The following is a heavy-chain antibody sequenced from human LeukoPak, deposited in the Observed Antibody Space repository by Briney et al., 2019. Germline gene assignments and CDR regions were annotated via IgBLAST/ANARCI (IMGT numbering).Heavy chain of an antibody. CDR1: GFTFSSYW. CDR2: IKQDGSEK. J-gene: IGHJ3*02. D-gene: IGHD4-23*01. Sequence: GGSLRPSCAASGFTFSSYWMSWVRQAPGKGLEWVANIKQDGSEKYYVDSVKGRFTISRDNAKNSLYLQMNSLRAEDTAVYYCASETRGLRWYPIDPIWGQGKMVTVSS. CDR3: ASETRGLRWYPIDPI. V-gene: IGHV3-7*01.